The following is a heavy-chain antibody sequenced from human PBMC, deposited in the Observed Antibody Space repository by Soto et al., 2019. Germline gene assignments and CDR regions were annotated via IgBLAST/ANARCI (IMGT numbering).Heavy chain of an antibody. CDR2: IYYSGST. CDR3: ARTTYYYDSSGSRTDY. CDR1: GGSISSGGYY. Sequence: SETLSLTCTVSGGSISSGGYYWSWIRQHPGKGLEWIGYIYYSGSTYYNPSLKSRVTISVDTSKNQFSLKLSSVTAADTAVYYCARTTYYYDSSGSRTDYWGQGTPVTVSS. D-gene: IGHD3-22*01. J-gene: IGHJ4*02. V-gene: IGHV4-31*03.